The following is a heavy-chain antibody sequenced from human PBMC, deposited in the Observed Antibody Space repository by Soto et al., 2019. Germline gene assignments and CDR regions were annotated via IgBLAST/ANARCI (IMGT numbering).Heavy chain of an antibody. Sequence: SGGSLRLSCAASGFTFSTYTITWVRQAPGKGLEWVSSISSTGTYISYADPVKGRFTVSRDNSKNTLYLQMNSLRAEDTAVYNCAKEPVGPDWYFDLWGRGTLVTVSS. CDR2: ISSTGTYI. J-gene: IGHJ2*01. CDR1: GFTFSTYT. V-gene: IGHV3-21*04. CDR3: AKEPVGPDWYFDL.